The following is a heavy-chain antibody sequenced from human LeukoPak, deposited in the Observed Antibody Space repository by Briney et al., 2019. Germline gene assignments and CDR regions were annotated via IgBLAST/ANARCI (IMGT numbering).Heavy chain of an antibody. Sequence: ASVKVSCKASGYTFRDYYMFWVRQAPGHGLEWMGRINPNSGGTKYAQKIQGRVTMTRDTSISTAYMDLSGLRSDDAAVFYCARVFSSGRFGFDIWGPGTVVAVSS. CDR1: GYTFRDYY. D-gene: IGHD6-19*01. V-gene: IGHV1-2*06. J-gene: IGHJ3*02. CDR2: INPNSGGT. CDR3: ARVFSSGRFGFDI.